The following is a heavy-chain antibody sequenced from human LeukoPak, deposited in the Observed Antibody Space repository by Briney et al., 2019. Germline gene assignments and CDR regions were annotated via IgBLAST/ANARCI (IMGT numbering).Heavy chain of an antibody. CDR2: INPSGGST. Sequence: ASVKVSCKASGYTFTSYYMHWVRQAPGQGLEWMGIINPSGGSTSYAQKFQGRVTMTRDTSTSTVYMELSSLRSEDTAVYYCARAYYYDSSGYQDDFDYWGQGTLVTVSS. D-gene: IGHD3-22*01. CDR3: ARAYYYDSSGYQDDFDY. J-gene: IGHJ4*02. V-gene: IGHV1-46*01. CDR1: GYTFTSYY.